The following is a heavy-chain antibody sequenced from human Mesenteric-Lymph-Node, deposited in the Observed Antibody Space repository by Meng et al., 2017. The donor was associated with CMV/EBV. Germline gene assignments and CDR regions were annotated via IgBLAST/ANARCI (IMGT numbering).Heavy chain of an antibody. D-gene: IGHD6-6*01. CDR3: ARLEQLVTIDY. CDR1: GGSISSYY. Sequence: SETLSLTCTVSGGSISSYYWSWIRQPPGKGLEWIGYIYYSGSTNYNPSLKSRVTISVDTSKNQFSLKLSSVTAADTAVYYCARLEQLVTIDYWGQGTLVTVSS. V-gene: IGHV4-59*12. CDR2: IYYSGST. J-gene: IGHJ4*02.